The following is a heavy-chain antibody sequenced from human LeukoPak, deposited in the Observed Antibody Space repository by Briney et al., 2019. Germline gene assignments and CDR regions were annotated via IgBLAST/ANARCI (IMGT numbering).Heavy chain of an antibody. CDR3: ARVVERWGIDY. J-gene: IGHJ4*02. CDR2: IYYSGST. D-gene: IGHD4-23*01. Sequence: SETLSLTCTVSGGSISSYYWSWIRQPPGKGLEWIGYIYYSGSTNHNPSLKSRVTISVDTSKNQFSLKLSSVTAADTAVYYCARVVERWGIDYWGQGTLVTVSS. V-gene: IGHV4-59*01. CDR1: GGSISSYY.